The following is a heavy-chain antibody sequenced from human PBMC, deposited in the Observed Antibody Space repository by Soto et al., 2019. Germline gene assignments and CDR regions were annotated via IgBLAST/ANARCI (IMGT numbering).Heavy chain of an antibody. V-gene: IGHV3-23*01. Sequence: EVQLLDSGGGLVQPGGSLRLSCAASGFTFSNYAMNWVRQAPGRGLEWVSSISGSDGITSYADSVKGRFTISRDNSRSTLFLHMNSLRADDTAVYYCAKGPLRPYYFDYGGQGTLVTVSS. CDR2: ISGSDGIT. CDR1: GFTFSNYA. J-gene: IGHJ4*02. CDR3: AKGPLRPYYFDY. D-gene: IGHD2-21*01.